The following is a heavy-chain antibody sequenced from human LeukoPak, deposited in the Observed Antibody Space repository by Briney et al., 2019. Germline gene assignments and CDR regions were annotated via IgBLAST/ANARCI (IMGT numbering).Heavy chain of an antibody. CDR1: GYTFTGFY. J-gene: IGHJ4*02. CDR2: INPNSGGT. CDR3: ARDRGPEWWGSFDY. Sequence: SVKVSCKASGYTFTGFYLHWVRQAPGQGLEWMGWINPNSGGTNYAQKFQGRVTMTRDTSISTAYMELSSLRSDDTAVYYCARDRGPEWWGSFDYWGQGSLVTVSS. D-gene: IGHD3-16*01. V-gene: IGHV1-2*02.